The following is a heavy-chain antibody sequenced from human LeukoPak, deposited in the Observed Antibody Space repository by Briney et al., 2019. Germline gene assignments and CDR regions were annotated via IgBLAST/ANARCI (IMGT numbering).Heavy chain of an antibody. V-gene: IGHV4-4*07. D-gene: IGHD4-17*01. CDR3: ARDLSVTTAFDNWFDS. CDR2: IYTTGST. CDR1: GGSISSYY. Sequence: SETLSLTCTVSGGSISSYYWSWIRQPAGKGLEWIGHIYTTGSTNYNPSLKSRVTISVDKSKNQFSLKLSSVTAADTAVYYCARDLSVTTAFDNWFDSWGQGTLVTVSS. J-gene: IGHJ5*01.